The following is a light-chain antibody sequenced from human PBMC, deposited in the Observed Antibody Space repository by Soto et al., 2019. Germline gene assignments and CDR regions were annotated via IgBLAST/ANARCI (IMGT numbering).Light chain of an antibody. Sequence: SALSQPASVSGSPGQSITISCTGTSSDVGGFEYVSWYQHQPGKAPKLIIYDVTKRPSGVSNRFSGSKSGNTASLTISGIQAEDEGDYYCGSITRSSTSVFGTGTKATVL. CDR2: DVT. V-gene: IGLV2-14*01. CDR1: SSDVGGFEY. CDR3: GSITRSSTSV. J-gene: IGLJ1*01.